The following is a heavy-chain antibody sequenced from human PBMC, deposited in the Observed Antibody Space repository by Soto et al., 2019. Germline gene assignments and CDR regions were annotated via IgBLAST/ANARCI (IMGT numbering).Heavy chain of an antibody. J-gene: IGHJ4*02. CDR3: AKDSNWVATVTDFADY. CDR2: ISYVGSNK. V-gene: IGHV3-30*18. Sequence: QVQLVESGGGVVQPGRSLRLSCAASGFTFSSYGMHWVRQAPGKGLEWVAVISYVGSNKYYADSVKGRFTISRDNSKNTLYLQMNSLRAEDTAVYYCAKDSNWVATVTDFADYWGQGTLVTVSS. D-gene: IGHD4-17*01. CDR1: GFTFSSYG.